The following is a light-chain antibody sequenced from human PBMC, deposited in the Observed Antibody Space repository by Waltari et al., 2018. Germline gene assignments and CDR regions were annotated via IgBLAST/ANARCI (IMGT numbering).Light chain of an antibody. J-gene: IGLJ2*01. CDR2: KDS. CDR1: ALPKQY. V-gene: IGLV3-25*03. Sequence: SYELTQPPSVSVSPGQTARITCSGNALPKQYVYWYQQKPGQAPVLVIYKDSERPSGIPDRFSGSSSGTTVTLTISGVQAEDEADYYCQSADNSNTYVIFGGGTKLTVL. CDR3: QSADNSNTYVI.